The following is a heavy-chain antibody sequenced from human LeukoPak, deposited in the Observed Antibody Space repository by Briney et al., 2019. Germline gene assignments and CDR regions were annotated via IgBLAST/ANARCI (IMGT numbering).Heavy chain of an antibody. Sequence: SETLSLNCAVSGGSISSGGYWSWLRQPPGKGLEWIGQIYYIGSTNYNPSLESRVIMSLDKSTNQLSLRFNSVTAADTAVYYCARHGSYSLAFWGQGALVTVSS. J-gene: IGHJ4*02. CDR2: IYYIGST. V-gene: IGHV4-4*02. CDR3: ARHGSYSLAF. CDR1: GGSISSGGY. D-gene: IGHD1-26*01.